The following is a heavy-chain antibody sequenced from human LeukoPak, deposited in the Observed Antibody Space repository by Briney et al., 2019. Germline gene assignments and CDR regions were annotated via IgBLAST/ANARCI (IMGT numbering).Heavy chain of an antibody. CDR3: ARDYSPTRIWFGESFDAFDI. V-gene: IGHV1-69*13. J-gene: IGHJ3*02. CDR2: IIPIFGTA. D-gene: IGHD3-10*01. Sequence: SVKVSCKASGGTFSSYAISWVRQAPGQGLEWMGGIIPIFGTANYAQKFQGRVTITADESTSTAYMELSSLRSEDTAVYYCARDYSPTRIWFGESFDAFDIWGQGTMVTVSS. CDR1: GGTFSSYA.